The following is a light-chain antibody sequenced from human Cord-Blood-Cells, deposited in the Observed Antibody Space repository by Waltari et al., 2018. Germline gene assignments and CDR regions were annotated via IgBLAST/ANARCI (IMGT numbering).Light chain of an antibody. Sequence: SVLTQPPSASGTPVQRVTIPCSGRSSNIGSNHVYWYQQLPGTAPKLLIYRNNQRPSGVPDRFSGSKSGTSASLAISGLRSEDEADYYCAAWDDSLSGYVFGTGTKVTVL. CDR1: SSNIGSNH. CDR3: AAWDDSLSGYV. CDR2: RNN. V-gene: IGLV1-47*01. J-gene: IGLJ1*01.